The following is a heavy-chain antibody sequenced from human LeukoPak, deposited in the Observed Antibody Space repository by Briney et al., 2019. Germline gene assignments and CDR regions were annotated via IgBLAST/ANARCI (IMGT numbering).Heavy chain of an antibody. CDR1: GGSFSGYY. CDR3: ARLGVFVVVPDARQSNWFDP. D-gene: IGHD2-2*01. Sequence: SETLSLTCAVYGGSFSGYYWSWIRQPPGKGLEWIGEINHSGSTNYNPSLKSRVTISVDTSKNQFSLKLSSVTAADTAVYYCARLGVFVVVPDARQSNWFDPWGQGTLVTVSS. CDR2: INHSGST. V-gene: IGHV4-34*01. J-gene: IGHJ5*02.